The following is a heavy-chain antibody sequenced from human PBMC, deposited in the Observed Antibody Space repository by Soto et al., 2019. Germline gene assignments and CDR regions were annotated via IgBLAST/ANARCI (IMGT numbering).Heavy chain of an antibody. CDR3: TRSFFGVVTYGMDV. J-gene: IGHJ6*02. CDR2: IGTAGDT. CDR1: GLTFSRYD. V-gene: IGHV3-13*01. Sequence: PGGSLRLSCAASGLTFSRYDMHWVRQATGKGLEWVSVIGTAGDTYYAGSVKGRFTISRENAKNSVYLQMKSLRAGDTAMYYCTRSFFGVVTYGMDVWGQGTTVTVSS. D-gene: IGHD3-3*02.